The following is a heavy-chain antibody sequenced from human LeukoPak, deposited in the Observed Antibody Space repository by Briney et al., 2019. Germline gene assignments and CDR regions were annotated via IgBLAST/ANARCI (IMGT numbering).Heavy chain of an antibody. CDR3: VKDIQLST. Sequence: GGSLRLSCAASGFNFITAAMTWVGQAPGKGLEWVSLIGSSGGSTYYADSVKGRFTISRDNFNHTLSLQMNSLRVEDTAIYYCVKDIQLSTWGLGTMVTVSS. V-gene: IGHV3-23*01. CDR2: IGSSGGST. J-gene: IGHJ3*01. CDR1: GFNFITAA. D-gene: IGHD5-24*01.